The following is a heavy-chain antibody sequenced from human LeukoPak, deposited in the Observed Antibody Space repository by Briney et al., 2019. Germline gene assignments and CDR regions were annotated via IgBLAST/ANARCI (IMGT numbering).Heavy chain of an antibody. V-gene: IGHV3-30*04. CDR1: GFTFSSYA. CDR2: ISYDGSNK. D-gene: IGHD2-21*02. J-gene: IGHJ6*02. CDR3: ARYCGGDCYGMDV. Sequence: PGGPLRLSCAASGFTFSSYAMHWVRQAPGKGLEWVAVISYDGSNKYYADSVKGRFTISRDNPKNSLYLQMNSLRAEDTAVYYCARYCGGDCYGMDVWGQGTTVTVSS.